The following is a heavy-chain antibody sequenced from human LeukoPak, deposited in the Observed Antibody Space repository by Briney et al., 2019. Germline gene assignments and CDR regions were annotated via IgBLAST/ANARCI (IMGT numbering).Heavy chain of an antibody. J-gene: IGHJ4*02. CDR3: ARSFDSSGYFQTYYFDY. CDR2: VSGSGGNT. CDR1: GFIFSDYG. D-gene: IGHD3-22*01. V-gene: IGHV3-23*01. Sequence: GGSLRLSCAASGFIFSDYGMSWVRQAPGKGLEWVSAVSGSGGNTFYADSVKGRFTISRDNSKNTLYLQMNTLRAEDTAVYYCARSFDSSGYFQTYYFDYGGQGTLVTVSS.